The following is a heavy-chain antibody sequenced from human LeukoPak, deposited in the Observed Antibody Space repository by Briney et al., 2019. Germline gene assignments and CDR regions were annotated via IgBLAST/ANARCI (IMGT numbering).Heavy chain of an antibody. CDR2: ILYDGTNK. CDR1: GFTSSTYL. CDR3: AIVLASIFYNPVMDV. Sequence: PGGSLRLSRAASGFTSSTYLMDGVRQAPDKGLQWVAGILYDGTNKYYADSVKGRFIISRDNSKNTLYLQMNSLTAEDTAVYYFAIVLASIFYNPVMDVWGQGTTVTVSS. V-gene: IGHV3-30*01. D-gene: IGHD1-14*01. J-gene: IGHJ6*02.